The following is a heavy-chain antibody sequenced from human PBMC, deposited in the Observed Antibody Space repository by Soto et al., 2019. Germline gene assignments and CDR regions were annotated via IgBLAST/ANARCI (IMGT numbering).Heavy chain of an antibody. Sequence: SQTLSITCAISGDSVSSNSAAWNWIRQSPSRGLEWLGRAYYRSKWYNDYAVSVKSRITINPDTSKNQFSLQLNSVTPEDTAVYYCARSRVAEVVVRGVIIRLASDYYYYGMDVWGQGTTVTVSS. D-gene: IGHD3-10*01. CDR2: AYYRSKWYN. J-gene: IGHJ6*02. V-gene: IGHV6-1*01. CDR3: ARSRVAEVVVRGVIIRLASDYYYYGMDV. CDR1: GDSVSSNSAA.